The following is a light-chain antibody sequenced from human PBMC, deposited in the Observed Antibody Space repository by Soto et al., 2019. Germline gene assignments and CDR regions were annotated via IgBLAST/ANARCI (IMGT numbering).Light chain of an antibody. CDR2: LGS. CDR1: QSLLHSNGYNY. J-gene: IGKJ5*01. Sequence: IVMTQYPLSLTVTPGEPAAISCMASQSLLHSNGYNYLDWYLQKPGQSPQLLIYLGSNRASGVPDRFSGSGSGTDFTLKISRVEAEDVGVYYCMQALQTPIPFGQGARLEIK. CDR3: MQALQTPIP. V-gene: IGKV2-28*01.